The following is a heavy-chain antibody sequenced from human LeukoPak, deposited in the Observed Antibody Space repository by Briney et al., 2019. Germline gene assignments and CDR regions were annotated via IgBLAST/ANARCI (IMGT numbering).Heavy chain of an antibody. V-gene: IGHV3-11*01. D-gene: IGHD6-13*01. Sequence: LSLTCTVSGGSISSSSYYWGWIRQAPGKGLEWVSYISISGTTTNYADSVKGRFTISRDDARNSLYLQMNSLRAEDTAVYYCAKDILAAGLFFDYWGQGTLVTVSS. CDR3: AKDILAAGLFFDY. CDR1: GGSISSSSYY. J-gene: IGHJ4*02. CDR2: ISISGTTT.